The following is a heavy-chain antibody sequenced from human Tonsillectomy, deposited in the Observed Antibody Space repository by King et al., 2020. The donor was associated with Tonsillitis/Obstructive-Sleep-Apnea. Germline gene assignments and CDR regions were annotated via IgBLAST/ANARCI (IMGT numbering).Heavy chain of an antibody. D-gene: IGHD2/OR15-2a*01. J-gene: IGHJ4*02. V-gene: IGHV7-4-1*02. CDR3: AKEFNSDFRGPDY. CDR2: INTNTRNP. CDR1: GYSFTKYA. Sequence: QLVQSGSELKKPGASVKVSCQASGYSFTKYAVIWVRQAPGQGLEWMGWINTNTRNPTYAQGFTGRFVFSLDTSVRTAYLQISSLKAEDTAVYFCAKEFNSDFRGPDYWGQGTLVTVSS.